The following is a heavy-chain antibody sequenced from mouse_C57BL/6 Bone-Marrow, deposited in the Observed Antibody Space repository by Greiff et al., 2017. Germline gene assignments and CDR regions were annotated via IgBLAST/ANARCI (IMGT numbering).Heavy chain of an antibody. CDR2: INPNNGGT. V-gene: IGHV1-26*01. J-gene: IGHJ4*01. CDR1: GYTFTDYY. Sequence: EVQLQQSGPELVKPGASVKISCKASGYTFTDYYMNWVKQSHGKSLEWIGDINPNNGGTSYNQTFKGKATLTVDKSSSTAYMELRSLTSEDSAVYYCARSPAYYSNSYAMDYWGQGTSVTVSS. CDR3: ARSPAYYSNSYAMDY. D-gene: IGHD2-5*01.